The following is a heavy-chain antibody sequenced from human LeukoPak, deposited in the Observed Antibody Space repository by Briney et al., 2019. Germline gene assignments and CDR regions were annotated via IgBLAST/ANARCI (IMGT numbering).Heavy chain of an antibody. V-gene: IGHV3-30*03. CDR3: AREAAWGTSYFDH. D-gene: IGHD3-16*01. CDR1: GFTFSRHG. CDR2: VGDTGRAK. J-gene: IGHJ2*01. Sequence: PGGSLRLSCVASGFTFSRHGMHWVRQAPGKGLEWVAVVGDTGRAKYYADSVEGRFTASRDNFKNTLYLEMNSLRYDDTALYYCAREAAWGTSYFDHWGRGTLVTVSS.